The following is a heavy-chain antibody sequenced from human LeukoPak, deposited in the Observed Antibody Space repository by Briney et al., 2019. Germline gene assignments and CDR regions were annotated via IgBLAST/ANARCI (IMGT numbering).Heavy chain of an antibody. Sequence: KPSETLSLTCTASGVSISSSSYNWGWIRQTPGKGLEWIGTIYYNGNTYYNASLKSRVSISGDTSNNQFSLRLASVTATDTAVYYCTRQGDGGRAFDYWGQGILVTVSS. D-gene: IGHD4-23*01. CDR1: GVSISSSSYN. V-gene: IGHV4-39*01. CDR3: TRQGDGGRAFDY. J-gene: IGHJ4*02. CDR2: IYYNGNT.